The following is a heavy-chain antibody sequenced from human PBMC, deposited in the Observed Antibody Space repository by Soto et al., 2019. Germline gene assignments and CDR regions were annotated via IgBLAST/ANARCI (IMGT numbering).Heavy chain of an antibody. CDR2: MNPNSGNT. V-gene: IGHV1-8*02. CDR3: ARYFRYVDTAMVTVGYYGMDV. CDR1: GYTFTSYG. D-gene: IGHD5-18*01. Sequence: ASVKVSCKASGYTFTSYGISWVRQATGQGLEWMGWMNPNSGNTSYAQKLQGRVTMTRNTSISTAYMEMSSLRSEDTAVYYCARYFRYVDTAMVTVGYYGMDVWGQGTTVTVSS. J-gene: IGHJ6*02.